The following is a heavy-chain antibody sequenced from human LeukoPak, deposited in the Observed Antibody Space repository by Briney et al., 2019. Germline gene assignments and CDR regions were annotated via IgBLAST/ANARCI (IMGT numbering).Heavy chain of an antibody. CDR1: GFTFSSCA. CDR2: ISGSGGST. D-gene: IGHD3-22*01. V-gene: IGHV3-23*01. Sequence: PGGSLRLSCAASGFTFSSCAMSWVRQAPGKGLEWVSAISGSGGSTYYADSVKGRFTISRDNSKNTLYLQMNSLRAEDTAVYYCAKVLNYYDSSGANPFDYWGQGTLVTVSS. J-gene: IGHJ4*02. CDR3: AKVLNYYDSSGANPFDY.